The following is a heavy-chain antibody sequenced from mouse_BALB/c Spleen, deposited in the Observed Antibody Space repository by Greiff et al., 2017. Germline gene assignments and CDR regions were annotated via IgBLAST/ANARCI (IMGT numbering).Heavy chain of an antibody. CDR3: ARSVYRYNYYAMDY. J-gene: IGHJ4*01. Sequence: QVQLQQSGAELARPGASVKLSCKASGYTFTSYWMQWVKQRPGQGLEWIGAIYPGDGDTRYNQKFKDKATLTADKSSSTAYMQLSSLTSEDSAVYYCARSVYRYNYYAMDYWGQGTSVTVSS. CDR1: GYTFTSYW. CDR2: IYPGDGDT. D-gene: IGHD2-14*01. V-gene: IGHV1-87*01.